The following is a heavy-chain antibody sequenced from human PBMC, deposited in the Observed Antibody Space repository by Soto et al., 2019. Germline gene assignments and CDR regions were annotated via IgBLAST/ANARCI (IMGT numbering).Heavy chain of an antibody. D-gene: IGHD1-26*01. J-gene: IGHJ6*02. Sequence: GESLKISCKGSGYSFTSYWIGWVRQMPGKGLEWMGIIYPGDSDTRYSPSFQGQVTISADKSISTAYLQWSSLKASDTAMYYCASSGSHSYYYYYGMDVWGQGTTVTVSS. CDR3: ASSGSHSYYYYYGMDV. CDR2: IYPGDSDT. CDR1: GYSFTSYW. V-gene: IGHV5-51*01.